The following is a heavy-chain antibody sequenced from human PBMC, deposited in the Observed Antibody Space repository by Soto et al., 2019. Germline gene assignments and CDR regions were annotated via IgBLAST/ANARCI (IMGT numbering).Heavy chain of an antibody. J-gene: IGHJ4*02. CDR1: RGSITGYY. Sequence: XXTLSLTCTVSRGSITGYYWSWIRRPPGKGMEWIGXMYNSXSTYYNHSLKXXVTISVDTXKNQLSLKPSSVNDADKDVYYCARPAAAATVTGWGKGTLVTVYS. V-gene: IGHV4-4*08. D-gene: IGHD5-18*01. CDR3: ARPAAAATVTG. CDR2: MYNSXST.